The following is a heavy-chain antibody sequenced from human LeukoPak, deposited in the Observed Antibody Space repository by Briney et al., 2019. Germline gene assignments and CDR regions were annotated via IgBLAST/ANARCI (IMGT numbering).Heavy chain of an antibody. CDR1: GFSFSDYV. CDR3: ARHLAMVGAAVGHYLDS. V-gene: IGHV3-30-3*01. CDR2: VSYDGIHK. Sequence: PGRSLRLSCAASGFSFSDYVMHWVRQAPGKGLEWVAVVSYDGIHKYYVDSVKGRFTISRDNSKNTLKLQMNSLRAEDTAVYCRARHLAMVGAAVGHYLDSWGQGTPVTVSS. J-gene: IGHJ4*02. D-gene: IGHD2-15*01.